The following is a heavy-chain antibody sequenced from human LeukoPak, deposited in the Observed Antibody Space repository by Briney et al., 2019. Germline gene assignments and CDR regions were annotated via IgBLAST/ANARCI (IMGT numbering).Heavy chain of an antibody. V-gene: IGHV3-33*05. CDR2: ISLDGTKK. Sequence: GGSLRLSCAASGLTFSSHGFHWVRQAPGKGLEWVTFISLDGTKKSYADSVKGRFTFSRDDSKNTLYLEMNSLRAEDTAVYYCARDRAVSWFDSWGLGTLVTVSS. CDR3: ARDRAVSWFDS. CDR1: GLTFSSHG. D-gene: IGHD3-10*01. J-gene: IGHJ5*01.